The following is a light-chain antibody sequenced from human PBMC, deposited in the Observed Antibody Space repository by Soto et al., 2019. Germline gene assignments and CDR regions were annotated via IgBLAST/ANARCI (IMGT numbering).Light chain of an antibody. Sequence: DFLMTKSPLSLPVTPGEPASISCRSSQSLLYSDGYNYLDWYLQKPGQSPQLLIYLGSNRASGVPDRFSGSGSGTDFTLKISRVEAEDVGIYYCMQSRQALTFGGGTKVDIK. CDR1: QSLLYSDGYNY. J-gene: IGKJ4*01. CDR2: LGS. V-gene: IGKV2-28*01. CDR3: MQSRQALT.